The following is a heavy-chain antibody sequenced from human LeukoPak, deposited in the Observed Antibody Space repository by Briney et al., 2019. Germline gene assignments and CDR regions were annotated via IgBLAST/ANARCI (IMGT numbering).Heavy chain of an antibody. V-gene: IGHV1-24*01. CDR3: ATRVENYYYYYMDV. J-gene: IGHJ6*03. Sequence: GASVRVSCEVSGYTLTELSMHWGRQAPGKGRERVGGFDPEDGETIYAQKFQGRVTMTEDTSTDTAYMELSSLRSEDTAVYYCATRVENYYYYYMDVWGKGTTVTVSS. D-gene: IGHD2/OR15-2a*01. CDR1: GYTLTELS. CDR2: FDPEDGET.